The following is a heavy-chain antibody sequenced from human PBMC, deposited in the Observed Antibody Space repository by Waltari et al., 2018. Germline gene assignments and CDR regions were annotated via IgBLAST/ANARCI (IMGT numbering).Heavy chain of an antibody. J-gene: IGHJ3*01. V-gene: IGHV4-39*01. CDR2: ISYIGDT. CDR1: GGSIITNRHY. D-gene: IGHD5-12*01. Sequence: QLQLQESGPGLLKPSETLSLTCSVSGGSIITNRHYWGWIRQPPGQGLEWIGTISYIGDTYPSPSLKSRVTLSRDTSKNQLSLTLGSVTAADTAVYYCATYIGASIGTAAFDVWGQGTLVTVSS. CDR3: ATYIGASIGTAAFDV.